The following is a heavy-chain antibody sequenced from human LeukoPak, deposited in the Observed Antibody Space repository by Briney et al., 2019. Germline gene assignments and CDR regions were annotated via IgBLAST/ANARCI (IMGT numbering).Heavy chain of an antibody. V-gene: IGHV4-34*01. Sequence: SETLSLTCAVYGGSFSGYYLSWIRQPPGKGLEWIGEINHSGSTNYNPSLKSRVTISVDTSKNQFSLKLSSVTAADTAVYYCARDGYNIKGWYFDLWGRGTLVTVSS. CDR1: GGSFSGYY. CDR3: ARDGYNIKGWYFDL. CDR2: INHSGST. D-gene: IGHD5-24*01. J-gene: IGHJ2*01.